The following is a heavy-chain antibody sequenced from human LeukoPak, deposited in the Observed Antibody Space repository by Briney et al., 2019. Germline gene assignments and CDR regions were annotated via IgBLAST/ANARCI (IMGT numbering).Heavy chain of an antibody. Sequence: GASVKVSCKASGYTFNRYAMNWVRQATGQGLEWMGWIGTNTGNPAYAQGFTGRFVFSLDTSVSTAYLQISSLKAEDTAVYYCAREGRDSSAYYSDNWGQGTLVTVSS. J-gene: IGHJ4*01. D-gene: IGHD3-22*01. CDR1: GYTFNRYA. CDR3: AREGRDSSAYYSDN. CDR2: IGTNTGNP. V-gene: IGHV7-4-1*02.